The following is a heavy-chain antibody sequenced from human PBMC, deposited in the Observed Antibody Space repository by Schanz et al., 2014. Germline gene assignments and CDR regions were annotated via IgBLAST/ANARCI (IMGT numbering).Heavy chain of an antibody. J-gene: IGHJ5*01. Sequence: QLQLQESGSGLVKPSQTLSLTCGVSGGSISSGGSSWNWIRLPPGKGLEWIGYIYHSGSTYYNPSLKSRVTISVDRSKTQFSLILNSVTAADTAVYYCARSTGDFPGWFDSWGQGTLVTVSS. V-gene: IGHV4-30-2*01. CDR3: ARSTGDFPGWFDS. CDR1: GGSISSGGSS. D-gene: IGHD4-17*01. CDR2: IYHSGST.